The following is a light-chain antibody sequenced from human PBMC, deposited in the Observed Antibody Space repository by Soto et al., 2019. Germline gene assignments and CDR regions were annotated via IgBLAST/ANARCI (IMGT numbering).Light chain of an antibody. CDR2: ENN. CDR3: QSYDSSTVV. Sequence: NFMLTQPHSVSESPGKTVTISCTRSSGSIASNDVQWYQQRPGSAPTTVIYENNQRPSGVPDRFSGSTDCSSNSASLTISGLQTEDEADYYCQSYDSSTVVFGGGTKVTVL. CDR1: SGSIASND. V-gene: IGLV6-57*04. J-gene: IGLJ2*01.